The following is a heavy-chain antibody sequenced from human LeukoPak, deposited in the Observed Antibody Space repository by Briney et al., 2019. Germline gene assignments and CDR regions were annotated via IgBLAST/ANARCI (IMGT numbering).Heavy chain of an antibody. Sequence: GASVKVSCKTSGYTFTGYYLHWVQQAPGQGREWMGWINPYTGGTNYAQKFQGRVTMTRDTSISTADMELSSLISDDTAVYYCARDLSGGDYGGNSGGFDIWGQGTMVTVFS. J-gene: IGHJ3*02. V-gene: IGHV1-2*02. CDR1: GYTFTGYY. D-gene: IGHD4-23*01. CDR3: ARDLSGGDYGGNSGGFDI. CDR2: INPYTGGT.